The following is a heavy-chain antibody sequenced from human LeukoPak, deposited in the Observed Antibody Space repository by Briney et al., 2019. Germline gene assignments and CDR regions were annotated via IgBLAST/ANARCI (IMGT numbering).Heavy chain of an antibody. J-gene: IGHJ4*02. CDR1: GGSFSGYY. CDR2: INHSGST. CDR3: ARANSLGEIRRTYYYDSSGYSEQTFDY. V-gene: IGHV4-34*01. Sequence: SETLSLTCAVYGGSFSGYYWSWIRQPPGKGLEWIGEINHSGSTNYNPSLKSRVTISVDTSKNQFSLKLSSVTAADTAVYYCARANSLGEIRRTYYYDSSGYSEQTFDYWGQGTLVTVSS. D-gene: IGHD3-22*01.